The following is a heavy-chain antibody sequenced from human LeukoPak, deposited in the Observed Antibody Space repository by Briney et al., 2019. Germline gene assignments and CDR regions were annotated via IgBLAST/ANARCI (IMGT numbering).Heavy chain of an antibody. J-gene: IGHJ4*02. CDR3: ARQITGDFSFDY. D-gene: IGHD7-27*01. CDR2: IYYSGST. CDR1: GGSISSYY. Sequence: SETRSLTCTVSGGSISSYYWSWIRQPPGKGLEWIGYIYYSGSTNYNPSLKSRVTISVDTSKNQFSLKLSSVTAADTAVYYCARQITGDFSFDYWGQGTLVTVSS. V-gene: IGHV4-59*08.